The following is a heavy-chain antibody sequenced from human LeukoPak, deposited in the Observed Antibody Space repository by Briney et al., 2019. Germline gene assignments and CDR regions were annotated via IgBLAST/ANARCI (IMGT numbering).Heavy chain of an antibody. J-gene: IGHJ4*02. CDR3: ARVNYYALDY. D-gene: IGHD3-10*01. Sequence: GGSLRLSCTASGFTFSTYSMIWVRQAPGKGLEWVSYIRSSGSTTYYADSVQGRFAISRDDAENSLYLQMNSLRDEDTAVYYCARVNYYALDYWGQGALVTVSS. CDR2: IRSSGSTT. CDR1: GFTFSTYS. V-gene: IGHV3-48*02.